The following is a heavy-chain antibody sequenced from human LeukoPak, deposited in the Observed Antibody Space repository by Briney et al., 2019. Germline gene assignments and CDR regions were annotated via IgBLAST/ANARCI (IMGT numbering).Heavy chain of an antibody. D-gene: IGHD2-2*01. CDR1: GFTVSSNY. CDR2: IYSGGST. V-gene: IGHV3-66*04. Sequence: GGSLRLSCAASGFTVSSNYMSWVRQAPGKGLEWVSVIYSGGSTYYADSVKGRFTISRDNSKNTLYLQMNSLRAEDTAVYYCAGQPLVDRSVTVVAPQTPFDYWGQGTLVTVSS. J-gene: IGHJ4*02. CDR3: AGQPLVDRSVTVVAPQTPFDY.